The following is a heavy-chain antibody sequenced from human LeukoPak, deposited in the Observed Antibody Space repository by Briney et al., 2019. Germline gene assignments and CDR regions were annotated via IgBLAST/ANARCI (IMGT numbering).Heavy chain of an antibody. J-gene: IGHJ4*02. CDR3: ARVRYRLAETYIDY. CDR1: GYTFTSYA. Sequence: ASVKVSCKASGYTFTSYAVNWVRQAPGQGLEWMGWINTNTGNPTYAQGFTGRFVFSLDTSVSTAYLQISSLKAEDTAVYYCARVRYRLAETYIDYWGQGTLVTVSS. V-gene: IGHV7-4-1*02. D-gene: IGHD3-16*01. CDR2: INTNTGNP.